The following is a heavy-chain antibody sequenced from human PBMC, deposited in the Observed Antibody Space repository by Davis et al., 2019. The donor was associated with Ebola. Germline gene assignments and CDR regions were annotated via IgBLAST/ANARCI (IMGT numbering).Heavy chain of an antibody. CDR2: ISHDGSKR. J-gene: IGHJ4*02. V-gene: IGHV3-30*03. Sequence: GESLKISCGASGFTFRNYGIHWVRQAPGKGLEWVAVISHDGSKRYYTDSVRGRFTISRDNSKNTLSLQMDGLRPEDTAVYFCTRSNGTTGGFFFDYWGQGILVAVSS. CDR1: GFTFRNYG. D-gene: IGHD1-7*01. CDR3: TRSNGTTGGFFFDY.